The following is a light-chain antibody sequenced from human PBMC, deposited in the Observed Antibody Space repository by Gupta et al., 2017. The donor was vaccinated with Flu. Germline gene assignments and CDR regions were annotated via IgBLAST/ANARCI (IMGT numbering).Light chain of an antibody. Sequence: VPISCFVISANIGRNNVAWYQQVPGRPPQLLIHSTDQRPSGVPDRFSGSKSDTTAALAISGRQSDDDAEYYCAGWDDRMTAVLVFGGGTKLTVL. V-gene: IGLV1-44*01. J-gene: IGLJ3*02. CDR3: AGWDDRMTAVLV. CDR1: SANIGRNN. CDR2: STD.